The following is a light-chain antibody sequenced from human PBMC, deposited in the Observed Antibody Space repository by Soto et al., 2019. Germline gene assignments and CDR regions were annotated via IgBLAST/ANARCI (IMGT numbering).Light chain of an antibody. J-gene: IGKJ1*01. Sequence: EMVLTQSPGTLSLSPGERATLSCRASQSVRSSYLTWYQQKPGQAPRLLIYGASTRATGIPDRFSGSGSGTEFTLIISSLQSEDSAVYYCQQYNSWLWTFGQGTKVDI. V-gene: IGKV3-20*01. CDR3: QQYNSWLWT. CDR1: QSVRSSY. CDR2: GAS.